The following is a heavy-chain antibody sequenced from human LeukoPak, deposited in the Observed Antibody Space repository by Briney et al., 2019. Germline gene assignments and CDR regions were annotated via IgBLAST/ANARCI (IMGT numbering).Heavy chain of an antibody. J-gene: IGHJ3*02. CDR1: GGSISTFY. Sequence: SETLSLTCTVSGGSISTFYWNWIRQPAGKGLEWIGRIHTSGSTKYNPSLKSRVTISVDKSNNQFSLKLNYVTAADTAMYYCARALPNTDNYNWAFDIWGQGAMVTVSS. D-gene: IGHD5-24*01. V-gene: IGHV4-4*07. CDR3: ARALPNTDNYNWAFDI. CDR2: IHTSGST.